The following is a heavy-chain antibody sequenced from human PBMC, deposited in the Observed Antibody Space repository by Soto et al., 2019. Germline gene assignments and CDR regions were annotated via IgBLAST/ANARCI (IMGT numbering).Heavy chain of an antibody. CDR2: IYHTGTT. V-gene: IGHV4-39*01. CDR1: GGSISGSSNY. Sequence: SETLSLTCTVSGGSISGSSNYWGWIRQPPGKGLEWIGSIYHTGTTYYNPSLKSRVTISVDTSKNQFSLKLTSVTAAHTAVYFCVRPPYTGSHHDYWSFDLWGRGTLVTVSS. J-gene: IGHJ2*01. CDR3: VRPPYTGSHHDYWSFDL. D-gene: IGHD1-26*01.